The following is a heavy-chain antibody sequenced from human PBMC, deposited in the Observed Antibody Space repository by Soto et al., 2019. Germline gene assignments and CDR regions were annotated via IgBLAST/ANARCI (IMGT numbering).Heavy chain of an antibody. V-gene: IGHV3-21*01. CDR2: ISSSSSYI. Sequence: GGSLRLSCAASGFTFSSYSMNWVRQAPGKGLEWVSSISSSSSYIYYADSVKGRFTISRDNAKNSLYLQMNSLRAEDTAVYYCARGYYDSSGYYPNAADWFDPWGQGTLVTVSS. CDR3: ARGYYDSSGYYPNAADWFDP. J-gene: IGHJ5*02. D-gene: IGHD3-22*01. CDR1: GFTFSSYS.